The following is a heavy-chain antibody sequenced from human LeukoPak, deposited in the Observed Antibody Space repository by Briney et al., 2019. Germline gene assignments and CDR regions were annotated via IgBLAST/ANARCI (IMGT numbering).Heavy chain of an antibody. D-gene: IGHD2-15*01. J-gene: IGHJ4*02. CDR2: INPSGGST. CDR1: GYTFTSYY. V-gene: IGHV1-46*01. CDR3: ARESSGGSCYSY. Sequence: ASVKVSCKASGYTFTSYYMHWVRQVPGQGLEWMGIINPSGGSTSYAQKFQGRVTMTRDTSTSTVYMELSSLRSEDAAVYYCARESSGGSCYSYWGQGTLVTVSS.